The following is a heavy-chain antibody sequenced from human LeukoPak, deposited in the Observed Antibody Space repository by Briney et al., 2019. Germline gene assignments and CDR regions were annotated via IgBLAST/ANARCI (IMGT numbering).Heavy chain of an antibody. V-gene: IGHV4-39*01. J-gene: IGHJ4*02. D-gene: IGHD1-26*01. Sequence: SETLSPTCTVSGASISSSNFFWDWIRQSPGKGLEWIGNIYYGETTSYNPSFKSRVTISVDSSKNQFSLKVNSVTAADTAMYFCVRHYVLHIVGPSYWGQGIPVTVSS. CDR2: IYYGETT. CDR3: VRHYVLHIVGPSY. CDR1: GASISSSNFF.